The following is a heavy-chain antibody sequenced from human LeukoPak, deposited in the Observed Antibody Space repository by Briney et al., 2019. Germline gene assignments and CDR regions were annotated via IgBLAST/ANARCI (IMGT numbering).Heavy chain of an antibody. CDR2: INHRGSS. CDR1: GESFSAYF. CDR3: ARGSSFDGYCSAGACDAGYYDS. V-gene: IGHV4-34*01. D-gene: IGHD2-15*01. Sequence: SETLSLTCAVYGESFSAYFWNWIRQAPGKPLEYIGEINHRGSSHYNPSLKTRVTLSVDTSKNQFSLKLTSVTAADTTVYFCARGSSFDGYCSAGACDAGYYDSWGQGTPVTVSS. J-gene: IGHJ4*02.